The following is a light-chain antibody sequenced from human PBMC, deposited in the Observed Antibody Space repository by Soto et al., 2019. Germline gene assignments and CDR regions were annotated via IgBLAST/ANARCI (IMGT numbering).Light chain of an antibody. V-gene: IGLV2-14*01. CDR3: SSYTSSSIDYV. Sequence: QSVLTQPASMSGSPGQSITISCTGTSSDVGGYNYVSWYQQHPGKAPKLMIYEVSNRPSGVSNRFSGSKSGNTASLTISGLQAEDEAEYYCSSYTSSSIDYVFGTGTTVTVL. CDR1: SSDVGGYNY. CDR2: EVS. J-gene: IGLJ1*01.